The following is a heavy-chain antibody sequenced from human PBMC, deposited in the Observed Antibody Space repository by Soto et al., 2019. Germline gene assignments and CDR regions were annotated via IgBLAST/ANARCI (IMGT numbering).Heavy chain of an antibody. Sequence: PVGSLRLSCAASGFTFSSYAMHWVRQAPGKGLEWVAVISYDGSSKYYADSVKGRFTISRDNSKNTLYLQMNNLKTEDTAVYYCARDRQYQPPSYGMDVWGQGTTVTVSS. CDR3: ARDRQYQPPSYGMDV. CDR1: GFTFSSYA. D-gene: IGHD2-2*01. V-gene: IGHV3-30-3*01. J-gene: IGHJ6*02. CDR2: ISYDGSSK.